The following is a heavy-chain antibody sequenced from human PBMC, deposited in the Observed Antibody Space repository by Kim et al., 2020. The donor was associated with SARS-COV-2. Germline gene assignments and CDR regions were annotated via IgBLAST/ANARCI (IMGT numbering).Heavy chain of an antibody. Sequence: SETLSLTCTVSGGSISSYYWSCIRQPPGKGLEWIGYIYYSGSTNYNPSLKSRVTISVDTSKNQFSLKLSSVTAADTAVYYCARSTSITIFGVVGYMDVWGKGTTVTVSS. J-gene: IGHJ6*03. CDR1: GGSISSYY. V-gene: IGHV4-59*08. CDR2: IYYSGST. D-gene: IGHD3-3*01. CDR3: ARSTSITIFGVVGYMDV.